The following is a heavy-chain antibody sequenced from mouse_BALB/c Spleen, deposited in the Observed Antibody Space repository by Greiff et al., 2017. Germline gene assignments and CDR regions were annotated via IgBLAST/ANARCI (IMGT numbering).Heavy chain of an antibody. J-gene: IGHJ4*01. CDR1: GFTFSSYT. Sequence: EVKLVESGGGLVQPGGSLKLSCAASGFTFSSYTMSWVRQTPEKRLEWVAYISNGGGSTYYPDTVKGRFTISRDNAKNTLYLQMSSLKSEDTAMYYCARILPMDYWGQGTSVTVSS. D-gene: IGHD1-1*01. CDR3: ARILPMDY. CDR2: ISNGGGST. V-gene: IGHV5-12-2*01.